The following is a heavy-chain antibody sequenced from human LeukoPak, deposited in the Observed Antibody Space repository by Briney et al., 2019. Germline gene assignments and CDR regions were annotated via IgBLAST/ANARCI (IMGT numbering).Heavy chain of an antibody. Sequence: GGSLRLSCAASGFTFSDYYMSWIRQAPGKGLEWVSYISSSSSYTNYADSVKGRFTISRDNAKYSLYLQMNSLRAEDTAVYYCATGNTAGAFDYWGQGTLVTVSS. D-gene: IGHD5-18*01. J-gene: IGHJ4*02. CDR3: ATGNTAGAFDY. CDR2: ISSSSSYT. CDR1: GFTFSDYY. V-gene: IGHV3-11*06.